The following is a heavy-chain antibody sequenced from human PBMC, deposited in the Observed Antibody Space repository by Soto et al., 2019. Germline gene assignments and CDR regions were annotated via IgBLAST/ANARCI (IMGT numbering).Heavy chain of an antibody. CDR2: ISTYSGIR. Sequence: QVLLVQSGPEVRKPGASVKVSCKASGYTFTSHGVSWLRQAPGQGLEWLGWISTYSGIRNYARKFQDRVTMGSDTSTSTVHMELRSLTSNDTAMYYCARAPSTSRFDYWGQGTLVTVSS. CDR1: GYTFTSHG. V-gene: IGHV1-18*01. J-gene: IGHJ4*02. CDR3: ARAPSTSRFDY. D-gene: IGHD2-2*01.